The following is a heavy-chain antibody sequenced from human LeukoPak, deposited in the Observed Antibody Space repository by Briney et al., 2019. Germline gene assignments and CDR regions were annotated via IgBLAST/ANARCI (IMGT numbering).Heavy chain of an antibody. CDR2: ISSGGDSI. Sequence: GGSLRLSCAASGITFSDHYMSWIRQAPGKGLEWLSYISSGGDSIYYADSVKGRFTISRDNAKNSVSLQMNSLRSEDTAVYYCATTVTSTGLDYWGQGTLVTVSS. CDR1: GITFSDHY. V-gene: IGHV3-11*01. J-gene: IGHJ4*02. CDR3: ATTVTSTGLDY. D-gene: IGHD4-17*01.